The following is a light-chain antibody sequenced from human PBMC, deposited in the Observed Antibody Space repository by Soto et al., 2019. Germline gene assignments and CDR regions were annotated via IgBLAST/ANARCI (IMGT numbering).Light chain of an antibody. J-gene: IGLJ1*01. CDR2: RND. CDR1: NSRSGSNY. V-gene: IGLV1-47*01. CDR3: AKWDDSLRVYV. Sequence: QSVLPQPPSASGTPGQRVTISCSTSNSRSGSNYVYWYQQLPGAAPKLLIYRNDQRPSGVPDRFSGSKSGTSAFLAISGLRSEDEGDYFCAKWDDSLRVYVFGSGTKLT.